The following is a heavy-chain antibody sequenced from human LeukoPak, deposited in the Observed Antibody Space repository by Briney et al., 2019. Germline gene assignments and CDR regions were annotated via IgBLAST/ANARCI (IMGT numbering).Heavy chain of an antibody. CDR2: ISGNRGIT. CDR1: GFTFSNSA. CDR3: AKKSPYGGADY. D-gene: IGHD4-23*01. J-gene: IGHJ4*02. V-gene: IGHV3-23*01. Sequence: GGSLRLSCAASGFTFSNSAMSWVRQAPGKGLEWVSAISGNRGITYYADSVKGQFTISRDNSKNTLYLQMNTLRADDTAVYYCAKKSPYGGADYWGQGTLVTVSS.